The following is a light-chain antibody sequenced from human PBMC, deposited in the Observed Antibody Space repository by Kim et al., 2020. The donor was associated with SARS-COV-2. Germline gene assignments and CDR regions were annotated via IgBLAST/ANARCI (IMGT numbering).Light chain of an antibody. Sequence: EIVMTQSPATLSVSPGERATLSCSASQSVSTNLAWYQLQPGRSPRLLIYGASTRGAGIPARFSGSGSGTEFTLTISSLQSEDFALYYCHQYNDWPPGDTFGQGTKLEI. J-gene: IGKJ2*01. V-gene: IGKV3-15*01. CDR2: GAS. CDR3: HQYNDWPPGDT. CDR1: QSVSTN.